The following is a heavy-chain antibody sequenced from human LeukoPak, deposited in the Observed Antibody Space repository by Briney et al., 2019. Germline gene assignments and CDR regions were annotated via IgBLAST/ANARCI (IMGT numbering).Heavy chain of an antibody. V-gene: IGHV3-48*02. D-gene: IGHD2-21*01. Sequence: GGSLRLSCAASGFTFSAYSMIWVRQAPGKGLEWASYSSTTGNTIHYTDSVKGRFTVSRDNAKNSLFLQMNSLRDEDTAVYYCARRGGGGRSDALDIWGQGTMVTVSS. CDR1: GFTFSAYS. CDR3: ARRGGGGRSDALDI. J-gene: IGHJ3*02. CDR2: SSTTGNTI.